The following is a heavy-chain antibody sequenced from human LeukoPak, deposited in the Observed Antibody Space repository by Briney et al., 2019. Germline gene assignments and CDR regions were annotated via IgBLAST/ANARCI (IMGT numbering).Heavy chain of an antibody. J-gene: IGHJ4*02. V-gene: IGHV4-4*02. CDR2: IYHSGST. Sequence: GSLRLSCAASGFTFSSHWMNWVRQAPGKGLEWIGYIYHSGSTYYNPSLKSRVTISVDRFKNQFSLKLSSVTAADTAVYYCATYGSGSYPNYFDYWGQGTLVTVSS. CDR1: GFTFSSHW. D-gene: IGHD3-10*01. CDR3: ATYGSGSYPNYFDY.